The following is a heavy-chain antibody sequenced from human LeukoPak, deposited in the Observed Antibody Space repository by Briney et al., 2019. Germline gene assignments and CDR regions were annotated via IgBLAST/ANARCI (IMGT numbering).Heavy chain of an antibody. J-gene: IGHJ4*02. D-gene: IGHD6-13*01. V-gene: IGHV3-33*08. CDR3: TSGVAAAGAFDY. CDR2: IWYDGSNK. Sequence: GGSLRLSCAASGFTFDDYGMSWVRQAPGKGLEWVAVIWYDGSNKYYADSVKGRFTISRDNSKNTLYLQMNSLRAEDTAVYYCTSGVAAAGAFDYWGQGTLVTVSS. CDR1: GFTFDDYG.